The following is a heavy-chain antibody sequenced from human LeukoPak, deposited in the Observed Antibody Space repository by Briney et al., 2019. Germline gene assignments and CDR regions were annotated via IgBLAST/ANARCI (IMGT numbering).Heavy chain of an antibody. Sequence: GESLKISCKGSGYTFTTYWIGWVRQVPGKGLEWMGIIYPSDSDTRYSPSFQGQVTISADKSISTAYLQWSSLKASDTAMYYCARLWSSSANFDYWGQGTLVTVSS. CDR1: GYTFTTYW. V-gene: IGHV5-51*01. J-gene: IGHJ4*02. CDR3: ARLWSSSANFDY. D-gene: IGHD6-13*01. CDR2: IYPSDSDT.